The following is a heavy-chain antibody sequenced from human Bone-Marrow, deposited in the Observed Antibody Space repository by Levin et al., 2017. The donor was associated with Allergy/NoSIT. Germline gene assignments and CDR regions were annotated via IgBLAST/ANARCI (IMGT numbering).Heavy chain of an antibody. CDR1: GFTFSSYG. D-gene: IGHD3-16*01. J-gene: IGHJ4*02. CDR3: ASPVGGY. V-gene: IGHV3-30*03. CDR2: ISYDGSNK. Sequence: GGSLRLSCAASGFTFSSYGMHWVRQAPGKGLEWVAVISYDGSNKYYADSVKGRFTISRDNSKNTLYLQMNSLRAEDTAVYYCASPVGGYWGQGTLVTVSS.